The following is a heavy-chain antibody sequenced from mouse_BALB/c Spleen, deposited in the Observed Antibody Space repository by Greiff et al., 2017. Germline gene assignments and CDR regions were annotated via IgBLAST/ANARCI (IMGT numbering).Heavy chain of an antibody. CDR3: ARRDSSGPFAY. CDR1: GFSLTSYG. J-gene: IGHJ3*01. D-gene: IGHD3-2*01. CDR2: IWSGGST. V-gene: IGHV2-2*02. Sequence: QVQLQQSGPGLVQPSQSLSITCTVSGFSLTSYGVHWVRQSPGKGLEWLGVIWSGGSTDYNAAFISRLSISKDNSKSQVFFKMNSLQANDTAIYYCARRDSSGPFAYWGQGTLVTVSA.